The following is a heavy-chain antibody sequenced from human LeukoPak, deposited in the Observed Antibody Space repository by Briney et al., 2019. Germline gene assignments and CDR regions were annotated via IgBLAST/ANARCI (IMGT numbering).Heavy chain of an antibody. CDR3: ARGRSIAARLDI. CDR1: GYTFTSYD. J-gene: IGHJ3*02. V-gene: IGHV1-8*01. CDR2: MNPNSGNT. Sequence: ASVKVSCKASGYTFTSYDINWVRQATGQGLEWMGWMNPNSGNTGYAQKFQGRVTITAGKSTSTAYMELSSLRSEDTAVYYCARGRSIAARLDIWGQGTMVTVSS. D-gene: IGHD6-6*01.